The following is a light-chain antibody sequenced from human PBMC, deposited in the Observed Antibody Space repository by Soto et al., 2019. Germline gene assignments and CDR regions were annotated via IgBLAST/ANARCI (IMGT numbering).Light chain of an antibody. Sequence: EIVLTQSPATLSLSPGERATLSCRASKSVSKYLAWYQQRPGQAPRLLIYGASTRATGIPARFSGSGSGTEFTLTISSLQSEDFAVYYCHQRQSWPRTFGQGTKVDI. J-gene: IGKJ1*01. V-gene: IGKV3-15*01. CDR2: GAS. CDR3: HQRQSWPRT. CDR1: KSVSKY.